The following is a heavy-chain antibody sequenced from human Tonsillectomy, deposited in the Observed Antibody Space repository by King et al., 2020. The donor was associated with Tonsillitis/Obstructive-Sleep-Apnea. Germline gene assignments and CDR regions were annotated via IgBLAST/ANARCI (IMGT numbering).Heavy chain of an antibody. CDR1: GFTFSSYA. Sequence: QLVQSGGGLVQPGGSLRLSCAASGFTFSSYAMNWVRQVPGKGLEGVSGITTSGGNTFYADPVKGRFTIPRDNSKATLYVQMNSPRAEDTAVYYCAKDLGSGWATFDTWGQGSPVSVSS. V-gene: IGHV3-23*04. D-gene: IGHD6-19*01. J-gene: IGHJ4*02. CDR3: AKDLGSGWATFDT. CDR2: ITTSGGNT.